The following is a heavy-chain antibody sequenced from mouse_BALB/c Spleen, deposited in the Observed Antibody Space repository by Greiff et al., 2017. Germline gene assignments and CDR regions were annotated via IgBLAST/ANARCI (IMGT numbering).Heavy chain of an antibody. D-gene: IGHD1-2*01. CDR2: INPYNGDT. J-gene: IGHJ1*01. CDR1: GYSFTGYF. CDR3: GRCSYGHWYFDV. Sequence: EVQGVESGPELVKPGASVKISCKASGYSFTGYFMNWVKQSHGKSLEWIGRINPYNGDTFYNQKFKGKATLTVDKSSSTAHMELLSLTSEDSAVYYCGRCSYGHWYFDVWGAGTTVTVSS. V-gene: IGHV1-37*01.